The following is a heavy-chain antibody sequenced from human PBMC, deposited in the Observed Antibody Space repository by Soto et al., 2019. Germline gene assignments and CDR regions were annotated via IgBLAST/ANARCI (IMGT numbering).Heavy chain of an antibody. CDR3: ARDLKPHYYDSSGYDY. CDR2: ISAYNGNT. CDR1: GYTFTSYG. V-gene: IGHV1-18*01. D-gene: IGHD3-22*01. Sequence: SVKGSCEASGYTFTSYGISWVRQAPVQGLEWMGWISAYNGNTNYAQKLQGRVTMTTDTSTSTAYMELRSLRSDDTAVYYCARDLKPHYYDSSGYDYWGQGTLVTVSS. J-gene: IGHJ4*02.